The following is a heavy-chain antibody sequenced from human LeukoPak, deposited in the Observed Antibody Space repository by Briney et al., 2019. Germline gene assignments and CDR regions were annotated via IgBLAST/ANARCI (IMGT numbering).Heavy chain of an antibody. CDR3: ARDIYDSSGYYPKIDAFDI. CDR1: GFTFSSYS. V-gene: IGHV3-48*04. Sequence: TGGSLRLSCAASGFTFSSYSMNWVRQAPGKGLEWVSYISAISSSSTYYADSVKGRFTISRDNAKNSLYLQMNSLRSEDTAVYYCARDIYDSSGYYPKIDAFDIWGQGTMVTVSS. CDR2: ISAISSSST. D-gene: IGHD3-22*01. J-gene: IGHJ3*02.